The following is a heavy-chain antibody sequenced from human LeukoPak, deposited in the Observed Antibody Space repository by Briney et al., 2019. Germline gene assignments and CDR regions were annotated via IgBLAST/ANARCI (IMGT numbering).Heavy chain of an antibody. J-gene: IGHJ6*02. V-gene: IGHV3-74*01. Sequence: GGSLRLSCVASGFTFRTYWMHWVRQAPGKGLVWVSRITHDGSITNYAASVKGRFTISRDNAKNTLYLQMNSLRAEDTAVYYCAKGTGDSSNYYYYGMDVWGQGTTVTVSS. CDR3: AKGTGDSSNYYYYGMDV. CDR1: GFTFRTYW. CDR2: ITHDGSIT. D-gene: IGHD3-22*01.